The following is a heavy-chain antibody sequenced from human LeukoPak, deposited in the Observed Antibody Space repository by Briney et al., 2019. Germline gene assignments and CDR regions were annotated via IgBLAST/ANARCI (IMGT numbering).Heavy chain of an antibody. CDR1: GFTFSDYY. CDR3: AGGLPKARAAAGDY. D-gene: IGHD6-13*01. Sequence: GGSLRLSCAASGFTFSDYYMSWIRQAPGKGLEWGTYISSSGSTIYYADSVKGRFTISRDNAKNSLYLQMNSLRAEDTAVYYCAGGLPKARAAAGDYWGQGTLVTVSS. CDR2: ISSSGSTI. J-gene: IGHJ4*02. V-gene: IGHV3-11*01.